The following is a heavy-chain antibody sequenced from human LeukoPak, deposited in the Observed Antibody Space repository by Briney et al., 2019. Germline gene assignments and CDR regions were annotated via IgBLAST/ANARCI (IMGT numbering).Heavy chain of an antibody. Sequence: PSETLSLTRTVSVGSISAYYWSWIRQPPGKGLEWIGYIYYSGSTNYNPSLKSRLTISVDTSKNQFSLKLSSVTAADTAVYYCARGGGLTVAASHLDSWGQGTLVTVSS. CDR3: ARGGGLTVAASHLDS. J-gene: IGHJ4*02. CDR2: IYYSGST. CDR1: VGSISAYY. V-gene: IGHV4-59*01. D-gene: IGHD4-23*01.